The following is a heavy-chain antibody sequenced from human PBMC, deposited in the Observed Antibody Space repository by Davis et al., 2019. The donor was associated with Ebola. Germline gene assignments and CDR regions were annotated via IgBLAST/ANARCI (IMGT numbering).Heavy chain of an antibody. J-gene: IGHJ6*02. CDR2: ISSSSSYT. Sequence: GESLKISCAASGFTFSDYYMSWIRQAPGKGLEWVSYISSSSSYTNYADSVKGRFTISRDNAKNSLYLQMNSLRAEDTAVYYCARPRSGTYYNYYYYGMDVWGQGTTVTVSS. CDR1: GFTFSDYY. CDR3: ARPRSGTYYNYYYYGMDV. V-gene: IGHV3-11*06. D-gene: IGHD3-10*01.